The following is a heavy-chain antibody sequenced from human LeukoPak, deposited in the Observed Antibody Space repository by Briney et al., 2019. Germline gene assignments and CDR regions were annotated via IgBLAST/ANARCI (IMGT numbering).Heavy chain of an antibody. V-gene: IGHV3-20*04. CDR3: ARADKDGYGFFGFDY. Sequence: PGGSLRLSCAASGFAFDDYGMSWVRQAPGKGLESVSGINWNGGSIGYADSVKGRFTISRDNAKNSLYLQINSLRAEDTALYYCARADKDGYGFFGFDYWGQGTLVTVSS. J-gene: IGHJ4*02. CDR2: INWNGGSI. CDR1: GFAFDDYG. D-gene: IGHD5-18*01.